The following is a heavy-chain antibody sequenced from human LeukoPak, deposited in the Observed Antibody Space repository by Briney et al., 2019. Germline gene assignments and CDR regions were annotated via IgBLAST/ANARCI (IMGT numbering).Heavy chain of an antibody. CDR2: ISSSGSTI. D-gene: IGHD3-22*01. CDR1: GFTFTSYE. CDR3: AKDHYDDSSGASVDP. J-gene: IGHJ5*02. Sequence: HGGCLRLSCAVSGFTFTSYEMNWVRQAPGKGRGWVSYISSSGSTIYYADSVKGRFTISRDNAKNSLYLQMTRLRAEDTAVYYCAKDHYDDSSGASVDPWGQGTLVTVSS. V-gene: IGHV3-48*03.